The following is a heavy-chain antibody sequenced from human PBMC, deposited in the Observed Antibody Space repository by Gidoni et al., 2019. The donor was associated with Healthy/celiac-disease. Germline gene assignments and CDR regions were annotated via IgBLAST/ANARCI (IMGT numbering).Heavy chain of an antibody. CDR2: IKSKTDGGTT. D-gene: IGHD6-13*01. CDR3: TTISAAGFDY. CDR1: GLPFSNAW. Sequence: EVQLVVSGGGLVKPGGSLRLSCAASGLPFSNAWMSWVRQDPGKGLGWVGRIKSKTDGGTTDYAAPVKGRFTISRDDSKNTLYLQMNSLKTEDTAVYYCTTISAAGFDYWGQGTLVTVSS. V-gene: IGHV3-15*01. J-gene: IGHJ4*02.